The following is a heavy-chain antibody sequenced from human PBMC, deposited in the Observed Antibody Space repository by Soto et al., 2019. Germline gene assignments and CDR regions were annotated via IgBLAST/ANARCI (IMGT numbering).Heavy chain of an antibody. CDR1: GYTFTSYA. CDR2: INAGNGNT. J-gene: IGHJ1*01. V-gene: IGHV1-3*01. D-gene: IGHD3-10*01. Sequence: ASVKVSCTASGYTFTSYAMHWVRQAPGQRLEWMGWINAGNGNTKYSQKFQGRVTITRDTSASTAYMELSSLRSEDTAVYYCARDRSAGPLFQHWGQGTLVTVSS. CDR3: ARDRSAGPLFQH.